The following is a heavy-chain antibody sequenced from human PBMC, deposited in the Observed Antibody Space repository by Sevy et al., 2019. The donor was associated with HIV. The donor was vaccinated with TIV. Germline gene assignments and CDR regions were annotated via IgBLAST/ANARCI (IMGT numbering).Heavy chain of an antibody. D-gene: IGHD4-4*01. J-gene: IGHJ2*01. V-gene: IGHV3-23*01. CDR2: ISGGGGGT. CDR1: GFTFNNYA. CDR3: AKHYIHDLADWWYFDL. Sequence: GGSLRLSCAASGFTFNNYAMSWVRQAPGKGLEGRGLEWVSTISGGGGGTYYAESVRGRFTISRNNSKNTLYLQVNGLRVEVTAVYYAAKHYIHDLADWWYFDLWGRGTLVTVSS.